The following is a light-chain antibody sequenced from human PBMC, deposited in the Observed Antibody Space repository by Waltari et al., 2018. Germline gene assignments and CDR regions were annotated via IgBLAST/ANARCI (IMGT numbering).Light chain of an antibody. Sequence: AIRMTQSPSSLSASTGDSVTITCRASQGISSYLAWYQQKPGKAPKLLIYAASTLQSGVPSRFSGSGSGTDFTLTISCLQSEDFATYSCQQYYSYPRTFGQGTKVEIK. CDR1: QGISSY. J-gene: IGKJ1*01. CDR2: AAS. V-gene: IGKV1-8*01. CDR3: QQYYSYPRT.